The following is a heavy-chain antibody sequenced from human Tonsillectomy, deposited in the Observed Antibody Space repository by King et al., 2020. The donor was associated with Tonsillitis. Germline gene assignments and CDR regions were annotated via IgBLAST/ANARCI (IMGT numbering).Heavy chain of an antibody. CDR2: LRPDGVEE. Sequence: VQLVESGGGLVQPGGSLRFSCAASGFTFSNYWVTWVRQSPGKGLEWVANLRPDGVEENYADFVRGRFTISRDNTENSPHLQMTSLRVEDTAVYYCVRGCHWFDHWGQGALVTVSS. CDR1: GFTFSNYW. D-gene: IGHD2-8*01. J-gene: IGHJ5*02. CDR3: VRGCHWFDH. V-gene: IGHV3-7*03.